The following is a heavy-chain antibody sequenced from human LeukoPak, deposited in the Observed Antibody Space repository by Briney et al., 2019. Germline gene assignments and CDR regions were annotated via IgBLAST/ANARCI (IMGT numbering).Heavy chain of an antibody. CDR2: VGSGNT. V-gene: IGHV1-58*01. D-gene: IGHD5-18*01. J-gene: IGHJ3*02. CDR3: AATRDVDTAMVADAFDI. Sequence: VGSGNTNYAQKFQERVTITRDMSTSTAYMELSSLRSEDTAVYYCAATRDVDTAMVADAFDIWGQGTMVTVSS.